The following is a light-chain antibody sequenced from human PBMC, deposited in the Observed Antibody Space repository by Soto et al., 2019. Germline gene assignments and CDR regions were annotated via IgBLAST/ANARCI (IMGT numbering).Light chain of an antibody. V-gene: IGKV3-20*01. Sequence: EIVLTQSPGTLSLSPGEGATLSCKASQSVSSNYLAWYQQKPGQAPRLLIHGASGRATGIPDRFSGSGSGTDFTLTISRLEPEDFAVYHCHQYGSSPGTFGGGTKV. CDR2: GAS. CDR1: QSVSSNY. CDR3: HQYGSSPGT. J-gene: IGKJ4*01.